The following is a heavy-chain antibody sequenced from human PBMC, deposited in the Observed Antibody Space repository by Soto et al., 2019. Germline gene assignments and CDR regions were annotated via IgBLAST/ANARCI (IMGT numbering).Heavy chain of an antibody. CDR1: GGSFRGYY. Sequence: SLTCAVYGGSFRGYYWSWIRQPPGKGLEWIGEINHGGSSNYIPSLKSRVTISVDTSKNQFSLKLSSVTAADTAIYYCARLSHQEYVWGSYGKFDSWGQGTLVTVSS. V-gene: IGHV4-34*01. J-gene: IGHJ4*02. CDR2: INHGGSS. CDR3: ARLSHQEYVWGSYGKFDS. D-gene: IGHD3-16*01.